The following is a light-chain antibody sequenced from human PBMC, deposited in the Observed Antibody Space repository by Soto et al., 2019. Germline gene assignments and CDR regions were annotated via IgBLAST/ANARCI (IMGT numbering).Light chain of an antibody. Sequence: QSALTQPASVSGSPGQSITISCTGTSSAVGGNNYVSWYQQYPGKAPKLMIFEVSNRPSGVSNRFSGPKSGNTASLTISGLQAEDEADYYCISYTRSSTLEVFGGGTKVTVL. J-gene: IGLJ3*02. CDR3: ISYTRSSTLEV. CDR1: SSAVGGNNY. V-gene: IGLV2-14*01. CDR2: EVS.